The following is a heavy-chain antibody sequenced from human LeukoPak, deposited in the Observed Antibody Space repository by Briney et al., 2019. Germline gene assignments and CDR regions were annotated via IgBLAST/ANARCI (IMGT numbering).Heavy chain of an antibody. CDR2: IRYDGSNK. D-gene: IGHD2-2*01. CDR3: AKDTGYDISPIGAFDI. J-gene: IGHJ3*02. CDR1: GFTFSSYG. V-gene: IGHV3-30*02. Sequence: GGSLRLSCAASGFTFSSYGIHWVRQAPGKGLEWVAFIRYDGSNKYYTDSVKGRFTISRDNSKNTLYLQMNSLRAEDTAVYYCAKDTGYDISPIGAFDIWGQGTMVTVSS.